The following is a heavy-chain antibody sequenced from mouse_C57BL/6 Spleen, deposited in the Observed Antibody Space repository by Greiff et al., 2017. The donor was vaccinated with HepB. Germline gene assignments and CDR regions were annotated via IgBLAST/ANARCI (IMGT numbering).Heavy chain of an antibody. Sequence: EVKVVESGGGLVKPGGSLKLSCAASGFTFSSYAMSWVRQTPEKRLEWVATISDGGSYTYYPDNVKGRFTISRDNAKNNLYLQMSHLKSEDTAMYYCARDGLRRDWYFDVWGTGTTVTVSS. J-gene: IGHJ1*03. CDR2: ISDGGSYT. V-gene: IGHV5-4*01. CDR1: GFTFSSYA. CDR3: ARDGLRRDWYFDV. D-gene: IGHD1-1*01.